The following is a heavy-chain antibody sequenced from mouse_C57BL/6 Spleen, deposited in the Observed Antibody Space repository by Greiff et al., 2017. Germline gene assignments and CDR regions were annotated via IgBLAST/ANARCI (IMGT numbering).Heavy chain of an antibody. V-gene: IGHV1-15*01. CDR2: IDPETGGT. CDR3: TRKLYYFGY. CDR1: GYTFTDYE. D-gene: IGHD4-1*01. Sequence: QVQLQQSGAELVRPGASVTLSCKASGYTFTDYEMHWVKQTPVHGLEWIGAIDPETGGTAYNQKFKGKAILTADKSSSTAYMELRSLTSEDSAVYYCTRKLYYFGYWGQGTTLTVSS. J-gene: IGHJ2*01.